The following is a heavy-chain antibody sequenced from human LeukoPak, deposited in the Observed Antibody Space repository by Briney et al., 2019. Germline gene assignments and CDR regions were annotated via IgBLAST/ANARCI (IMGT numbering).Heavy chain of an antibody. J-gene: IGHJ4*02. CDR1: GFTFSSYA. D-gene: IGHD3-10*01. V-gene: IGHV3-23*01. CDR3: AKDRYLTMVRGVPISIFDC. CDR2: ISGSGGST. Sequence: GGSLRLFCAASGFTFSSYAMSWVRQAPGKGLEWVSAISGSGGSTYYADSVKGRFTISRDNSKNTLYLQMNSLRAEDTAVYYCAKDRYLTMVRGVPISIFDCWGQGTLVTVSS.